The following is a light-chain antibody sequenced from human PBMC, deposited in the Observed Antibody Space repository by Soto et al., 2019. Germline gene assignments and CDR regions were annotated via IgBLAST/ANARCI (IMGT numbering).Light chain of an antibody. Sequence: EIVLTQSPGTLSLSPGERATLSCRASQTVSNNYLAWYQQKPGQAPRLVIYGASNRATGIPDRFSASGSGTDFTLTISRLEPEDFAVYYCQQYISSPLTFGQGTKV. CDR2: GAS. CDR1: QTVSNNY. CDR3: QQYISSPLT. V-gene: IGKV3-20*01. J-gene: IGKJ1*01.